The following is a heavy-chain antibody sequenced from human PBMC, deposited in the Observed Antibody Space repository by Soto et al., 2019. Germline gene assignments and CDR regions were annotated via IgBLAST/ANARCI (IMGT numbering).Heavy chain of an antibody. CDR2: ISSSSSTI. J-gene: IGHJ4*02. Sequence: EVQLVESGGGLVQPGGSLRLSCAASGFTFSSYSMNWVRQAPGKGLGWVSYISSSSSTIYYADSVKGRFTISRDNAKNSLYLKMNGLRDEDTAVYYCARIFGWYLDYWGQGPLVTVPS. D-gene: IGHD6-19*01. V-gene: IGHV3-48*02. CDR3: ARIFGWYLDY. CDR1: GFTFSSYS.